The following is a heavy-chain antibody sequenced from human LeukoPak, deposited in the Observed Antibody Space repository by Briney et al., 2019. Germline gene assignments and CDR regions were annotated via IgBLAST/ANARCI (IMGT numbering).Heavy chain of an antibody. V-gene: IGHV1-18*01. J-gene: IGHJ4*02. CDR3: ARGGSGNYYDY. D-gene: IGHD3-10*01. Sequence: ASVKVSCKASGYTFTGHGITWVRQAPGQGFEWMGWISAYNGDTKYPETSQVRVTLTTDTSTNTVYMELRNLKSDDTAVYYCARGGSGNYYDYWGQGTLITVSS. CDR1: GYTFTGHG. CDR2: ISAYNGDT.